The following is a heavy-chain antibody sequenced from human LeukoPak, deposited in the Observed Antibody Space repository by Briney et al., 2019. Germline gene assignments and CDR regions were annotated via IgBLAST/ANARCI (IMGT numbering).Heavy chain of an antibody. CDR1: GGSVSSGSYY. J-gene: IGHJ5*02. V-gene: IGHV4-61*01. D-gene: IGHD2-2*03. CDR3: ARDAQVGYCSSTSCFWFDP. CDR2: IYYTGST. Sequence: SETLSLTCTVSGGSVSSGSYYWSWIRQPPGKGLEWIGYIYYTGSTNYNPSLKSRVTISVDTSKNQFSLKLSSVTAADTAVYYCARDAQVGYCSSTSCFWFDPWGQGTLVTVSS.